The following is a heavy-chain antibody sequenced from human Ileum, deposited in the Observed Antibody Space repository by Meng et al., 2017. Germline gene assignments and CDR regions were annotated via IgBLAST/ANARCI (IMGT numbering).Heavy chain of an antibody. CDR3: GRAPDY. CDR1: AGFISRNNSY. Sequence: QVQLQRGGEALLKPSETLSPPCSVSAGFISRNNSYWGWIRQPPGKGLEWIGSMYYSGSTYYNPSLKNRVTISRDLSKNQLYLNLYFVTAADTAVYYCGRAPDYWGQGTLVTVSS. J-gene: IGHJ4*02. V-gene: IGHV4-39*07. CDR2: MYYSGST.